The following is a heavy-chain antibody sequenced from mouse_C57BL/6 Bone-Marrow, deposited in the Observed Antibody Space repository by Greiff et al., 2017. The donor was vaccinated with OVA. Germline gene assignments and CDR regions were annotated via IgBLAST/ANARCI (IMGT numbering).Heavy chain of an antibody. J-gene: IGHJ2*01. CDR2: IDPSDSYT. CDR1: GYTFTSYW. D-gene: IGHD2-3*01. Sequence: QVQLKQPGAELVMPGASVKLSCKASGYTFTSYWMHWVKQRPGQGLEWIGEIDPSDSYTNYNQKFKGKSTLTVDKSSSTAYMQLSSLTSEDSAVYYCARSWLLFDYWGQGTTLTVSS. V-gene: IGHV1-69*01. CDR3: ARSWLLFDY.